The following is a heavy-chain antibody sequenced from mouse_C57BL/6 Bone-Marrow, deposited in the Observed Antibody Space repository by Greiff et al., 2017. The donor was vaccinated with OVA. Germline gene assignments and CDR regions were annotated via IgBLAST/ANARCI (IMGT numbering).Heavy chain of an antibody. V-gene: IGHV3-1*01. Sequence: DVQLQESGPGMVKPSQSLSLTCTVTGYSITSGYDWHWIRHFPGNKLEWMGYISCSGSTNYNPSLKSRISITHDTSKNHFFLKLNSVTTEDTATYYCARDGYYYGSSYWFAYWGQGTLVTVSA. CDR2: ISCSGST. CDR1: GYSITSGYD. J-gene: IGHJ3*01. D-gene: IGHD1-1*01. CDR3: ARDGYYYGSSYWFAY.